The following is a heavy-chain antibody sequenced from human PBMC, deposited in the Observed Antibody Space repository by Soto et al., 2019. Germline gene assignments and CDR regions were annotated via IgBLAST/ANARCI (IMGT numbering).Heavy chain of an antibody. D-gene: IGHD3-22*01. J-gene: IGHJ4*02. CDR2: IYPGDSDV. Sequence: VESLKISCQASGYRFTSYWIAWVRQMPGKGLEWVGIIYPGDSDVKYSPSFEVHITISVDRSDGIAYLQWTSLKASDTALYFCARHFDSSGYYPDYWGQGTQVTVSS. V-gene: IGHV5-51*01. CDR3: ARHFDSSGYYPDY. CDR1: GYRFTSYW.